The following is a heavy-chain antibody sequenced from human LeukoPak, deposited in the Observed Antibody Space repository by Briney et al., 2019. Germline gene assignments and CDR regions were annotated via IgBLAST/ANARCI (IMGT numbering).Heavy chain of an antibody. CDR2: ISSSSSTI. CDR3: AKWPEGATPKFHH. CDR1: GFTFSSYS. J-gene: IGHJ4*02. D-gene: IGHD1-26*01. Sequence: GGSLRLSCAASGFTFSSYSMNWVRQAPGKGLEWVSYISSSSSTIYYADSVKGRFTISRDNAKNSLYLQMNSLRAEDSALYYCAKWPEGATPKFHHWGQGTLVTVSS. V-gene: IGHV3-48*04.